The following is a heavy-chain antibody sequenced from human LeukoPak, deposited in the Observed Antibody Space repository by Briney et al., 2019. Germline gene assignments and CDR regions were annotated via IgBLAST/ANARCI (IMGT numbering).Heavy chain of an antibody. J-gene: IGHJ4*02. CDR3: ARQAYCSGSSCNPFDD. D-gene: IGHD2-15*01. Sequence: SETLSLTCTVSGGSISSGFWSWIRQPPGKGLEWIGYIYYSGSTNYNPSPKSRVTISIDTSKSQFSLKLSSVTAADTAVYYCARQAYCSGSSCNPFDDWGQGTLVTVSS. CDR1: GGSISSGF. V-gene: IGHV4-59*08. CDR2: IYYSGST.